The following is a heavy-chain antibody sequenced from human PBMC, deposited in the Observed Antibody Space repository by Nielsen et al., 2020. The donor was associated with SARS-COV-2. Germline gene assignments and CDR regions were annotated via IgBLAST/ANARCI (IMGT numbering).Heavy chain of an antibody. CDR3: TASLDSSSWYVGYYYYGMDV. D-gene: IGHD6-13*01. CDR2: IYYSGST. Sequence: SETLSLTCTVSGGSISSSSYYWGWIRQPPGKGLEWIGSIYYSGSTYYNPSLKSRVTISVDTSKNQFSLKLSSVTAADTAVYYPTASLDSSSWYVGYYYYGMDVWGQGTTVTVSS. V-gene: IGHV4-39*01. CDR1: GGSISSSSYY. J-gene: IGHJ6*02.